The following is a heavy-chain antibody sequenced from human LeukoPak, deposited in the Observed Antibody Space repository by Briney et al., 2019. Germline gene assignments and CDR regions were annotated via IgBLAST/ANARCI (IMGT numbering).Heavy chain of an antibody. J-gene: IGHJ4*02. CDR2: IYHSGST. D-gene: IGHD4-23*01. CDR1: GGSISSGGYY. V-gene: IGHV4-30-2*01. Sequence: SETLSLTCTVSGGSISSGGYYWSWIRQPPGKGLEWIGYIYHSGSTYYNPSLKSRVTISVDRSKNQFSLKLSSVTAADTAVYYCARDSLDYGGNSVIDYWGQGTLVTVSS. CDR3: ARDSLDYGGNSVIDY.